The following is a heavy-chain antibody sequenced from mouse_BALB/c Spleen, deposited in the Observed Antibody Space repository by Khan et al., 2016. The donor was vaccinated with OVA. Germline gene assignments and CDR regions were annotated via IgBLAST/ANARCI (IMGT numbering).Heavy chain of an antibody. J-gene: IGHJ3*01. Sequence: EVQLQESGPSLVKPSQTLSLTCSVTGDSITSGYWNWIRKFPGNKLEYMGYISYSGSTYYNPSLKSRISIIRDTSKNQYYLQLNSVTTEDTATYYCARYVYGYDGAFAYWGQGTLVTVSA. CDR3: ARYVYGYDGAFAY. D-gene: IGHD2-2*01. CDR2: ISYSGST. CDR1: GDSITSGY. V-gene: IGHV3-8*02.